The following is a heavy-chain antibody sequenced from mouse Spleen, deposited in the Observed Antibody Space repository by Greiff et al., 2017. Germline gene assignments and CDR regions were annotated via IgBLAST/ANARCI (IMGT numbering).Heavy chain of an antibody. Sequence: EVQLVESGGGLVKPGGSLKLSCAASRFTFSDYGMHWVRQAPEKGLEWVAYISSGSSTIYYADTVKGRFTISRDNAKNTLFLQMTSLRSEDTAMYYCARRITTATFAYWGQGTLVTVSA. CDR1: RFTFSDYG. V-gene: IGHV5-17*01. D-gene: IGHD1-2*01. J-gene: IGHJ3*01. CDR3: ARRITTATFAY. CDR2: ISSGSSTI.